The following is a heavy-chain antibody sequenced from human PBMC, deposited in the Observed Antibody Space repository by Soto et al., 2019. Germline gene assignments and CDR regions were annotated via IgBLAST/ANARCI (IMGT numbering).Heavy chain of an antibody. CDR1: GYTFTSYA. V-gene: IGHV1-3*01. CDR2: INAGNGNT. Sequence: ASVKVSCKASGYTFTSYAMHWVRQAPGQRLEWMGWINAGNGNTKYSQKFQGRVTITRDTSASTAYMELSSLRSEDTAVYYCARGSPEIIAVAPDAFDIWGQGTMVTVSS. CDR3: ARGSPEIIAVAPDAFDI. J-gene: IGHJ3*02. D-gene: IGHD6-19*01.